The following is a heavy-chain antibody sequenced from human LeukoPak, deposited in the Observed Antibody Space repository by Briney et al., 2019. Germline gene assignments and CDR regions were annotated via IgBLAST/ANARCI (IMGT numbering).Heavy chain of an antibody. Sequence: SETLSLTCAVSGGSIRSYYWSWIRQPPGKGLEWIGHIHYSGSTNHNPSLKSRVTTSVDTSKNQFSLKLSSVTAADTAVYYCARQVVAVGYYFDYSGQGTLVTVSS. CDR3: ARQVVAVGYYFDY. V-gene: IGHV4-59*08. D-gene: IGHD6-13*01. CDR1: GGSIRSYY. J-gene: IGHJ4*02. CDR2: IHYSGST.